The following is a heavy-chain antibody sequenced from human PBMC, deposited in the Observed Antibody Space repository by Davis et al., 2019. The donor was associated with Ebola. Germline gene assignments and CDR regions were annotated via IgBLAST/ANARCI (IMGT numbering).Heavy chain of an antibody. CDR1: GYSISSSYY. V-gene: IGHV4-39*01. D-gene: IGHD3-22*01. Sequence: SETLSLTCTVSGYSISSSYYWGWIRQPPGKGLEWIGSIYYSGSTYYNPSLKSRVTISVDTSKNQFSLKLSSVTAADTAVYYCARRVTYYYDSSGYTIHYYFDYWGQGTLVTVSS. J-gene: IGHJ4*02. CDR3: ARRVTYYYDSSGYTIHYYFDY. CDR2: IYYSGST.